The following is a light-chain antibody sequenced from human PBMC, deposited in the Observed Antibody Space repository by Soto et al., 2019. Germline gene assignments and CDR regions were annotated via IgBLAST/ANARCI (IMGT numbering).Light chain of an antibody. Sequence: QSALTQPASVSGSPGQSITISCTGTSSDVGSYNLVSWYQQHPGKAPKLMIYEGSKRPSGVSNRFSGSKSGNTASLTISGLQAEDEADYYGCSYSHISTFVVFGGGTKLTVL. CDR3: CSYSHISTFVV. CDR2: EGS. J-gene: IGLJ2*01. V-gene: IGLV2-23*03. CDR1: SSDVGSYNL.